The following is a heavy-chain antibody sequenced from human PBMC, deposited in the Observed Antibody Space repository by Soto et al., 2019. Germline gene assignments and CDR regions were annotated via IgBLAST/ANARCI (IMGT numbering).Heavy chain of an antibody. CDR1: GGSISSGGYY. V-gene: IGHV4-31*03. Sequence: PSETLSLTCTVSGGSISSGGYYWSWIRQHPGKGLEWIGYIYYSGSTYYNPSLKSRVTISVDTSKNQFSLKLSSVTAADTAVYYCARGPVDFWSGYNDAFDIWGQGTMVTVSS. CDR3: ARGPVDFWSGYNDAFDI. J-gene: IGHJ3*02. D-gene: IGHD3-3*01. CDR2: IYYSGST.